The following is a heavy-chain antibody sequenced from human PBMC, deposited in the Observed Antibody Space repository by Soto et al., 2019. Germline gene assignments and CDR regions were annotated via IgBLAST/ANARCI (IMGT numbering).Heavy chain of an antibody. J-gene: IGHJ1*01. V-gene: IGHV3-48*01. D-gene: IGHD6-6*01. CDR3: ASSGLGFQH. CDR2: ISSSSSTI. CDR1: GFTFSSYS. Sequence: EVQLVESGGGLVQPGGSLRLSCAASGFTFSSYSMNWVRQAPGKGLEWVSYISSSSSTIYYSDSVKGRFTISRDNAKNSLYLQMNSLRAEDTAVYYCASSGLGFQHWGQGTLVTVSS.